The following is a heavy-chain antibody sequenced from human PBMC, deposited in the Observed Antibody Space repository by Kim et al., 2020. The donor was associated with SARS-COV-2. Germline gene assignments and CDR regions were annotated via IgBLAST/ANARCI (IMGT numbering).Heavy chain of an antibody. Sequence: GGSLRLSCAASGFTFSNAWMSWVRQAPGKGLEWVGRIKSKTDGGTTDYAAPVKGRFTISRDDSKNTLYLQMNSLKTEDTAVYYCTTADIVVVPALLGSTVIQNLFDPWGQGTLVTVSS. CDR3: TTADIVVVPALLGSTVIQNLFDP. V-gene: IGHV3-15*01. J-gene: IGHJ5*02. D-gene: IGHD2-2*01. CDR1: GFTFSNAW. CDR2: IKSKTDGGTT.